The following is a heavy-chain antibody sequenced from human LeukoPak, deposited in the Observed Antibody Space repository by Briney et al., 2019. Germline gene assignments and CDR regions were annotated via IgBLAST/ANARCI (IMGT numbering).Heavy chain of an antibody. CDR1: GGSVNSETHY. V-gene: IGHV4-61*01. CDR3: ARVSSGSLDY. CDR2: IYYSGST. D-gene: IGHD1-26*01. Sequence: SETLSLTCTVSGGSVNSETHYWSWIRQPPGKGLEWIGYIYYSGSTNYNPSLKSRVTISVDTSKNQFSLKLSSVTAADTAVYYCARVSSGSLDYWGQGTLVTVSS. J-gene: IGHJ4*02.